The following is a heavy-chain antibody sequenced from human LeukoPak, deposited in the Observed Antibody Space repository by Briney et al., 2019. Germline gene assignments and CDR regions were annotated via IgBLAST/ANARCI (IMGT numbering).Heavy chain of an antibody. V-gene: IGHV1-8*01. CDR2: MNPNSGNT. J-gene: IGHJ4*02. D-gene: IGHD2-2*01. CDR3: ARGRRICSSPSCSLYYFDY. CDR1: GYTFTSYD. Sequence: ASVKVSCKASGYTFTSYDINWVRQATGQGLEWMGWMNPNSGNTGYAQKFQGRVTMTRDTSKSTAYMELSSLRSEDTAVYYCARGRRICSSPSCSLYYFDYWGQGTLVTVSS.